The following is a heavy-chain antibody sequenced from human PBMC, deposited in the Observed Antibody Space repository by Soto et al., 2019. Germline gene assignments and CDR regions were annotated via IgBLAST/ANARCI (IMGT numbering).Heavy chain of an antibody. D-gene: IGHD6-13*01. J-gene: IGHJ6*02. CDR3: ARARVYLYYYCMDV. CDR1: GYTFTSYD. V-gene: IGHV1-8*01. Sequence: QVQLVQSGAEVKKPGASVKVSCKASGYTFTSYDINWVRQATGQGLEWMGWMNPNSGNTGYAQKFQGRDTMTRNTSMRTAYMELSSLGSEDTAVYYCARARVYLYYYCMDVWGQGTTVTVSS. CDR2: MNPNSGNT.